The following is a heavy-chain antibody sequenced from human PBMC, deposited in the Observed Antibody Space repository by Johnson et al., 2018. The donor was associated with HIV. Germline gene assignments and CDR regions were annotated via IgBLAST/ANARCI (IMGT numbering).Heavy chain of an antibody. CDR2: ISYDGNNK. V-gene: IGHV3-30*04. CDR3: ARDQITMMVVATGTFDL. CDR1: GFTFSSYA. Sequence: QMLLVESGGGVVQPGRSLRLSCAASGFTFSSYAMHWVRQAPGKGLEWVAVISYDGNNKYYADSVKGRFTISRDNSKNTLYMQMNSLRPEDTAVYYCARDQITMMVVATGTFDLWGQGTMVTVSS. J-gene: IGHJ3*01. D-gene: IGHD3-22*01.